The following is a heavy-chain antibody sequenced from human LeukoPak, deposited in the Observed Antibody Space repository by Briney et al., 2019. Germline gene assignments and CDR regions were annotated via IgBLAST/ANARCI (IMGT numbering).Heavy chain of an antibody. CDR2: ISYDGSNK. D-gene: IGHD3-10*01. Sequence: GRSLRLSCAASGFTSSSYGMHWVRQAPDKGLEWVAVISYDGSNKYFADSVKGRFTISRDNSKNTLYLQMNSLRAEDTAVYYCAKGNYYGPFDYWGQGTLVTVSS. V-gene: IGHV3-30*18. J-gene: IGHJ4*02. CDR1: GFTSSSYG. CDR3: AKGNYYGPFDY.